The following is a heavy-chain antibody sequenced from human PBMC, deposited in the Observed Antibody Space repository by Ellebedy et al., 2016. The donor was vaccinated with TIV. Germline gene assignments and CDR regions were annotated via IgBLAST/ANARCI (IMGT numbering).Heavy chain of an antibody. CDR2: ISSSHSPI. V-gene: IGHV3-11*01. D-gene: IGHD6-19*01. CDR1: GFTFSEYY. CDR3: AKGYSSAWHTSYYCGLDV. J-gene: IGHJ6*02. Sequence: GGSLRLSXEASGFTFSEYYMTWIRQAPGKGLEWVSYISSSHSPIYYADSVKGRFTISRDNAKNSLYLHLDSLRAEDTAVYYCAKGYSSAWHTSYYCGLDVWGQGTTVTVSS.